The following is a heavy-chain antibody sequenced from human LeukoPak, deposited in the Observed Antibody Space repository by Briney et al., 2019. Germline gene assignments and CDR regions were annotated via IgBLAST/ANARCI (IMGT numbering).Heavy chain of an antibody. V-gene: IGHV1-2*06. J-gene: IGHJ3*02. Sequence: ASVKVSCKASGYTFTGYYMHWVRQAPGQGLEWMGRINPNSGGTNYAQKFQGRVTITRDTSISTAYMELSRLRSDDTAVYYCARGDYGNDAFDIWGQGTMVTVSS. CDR2: INPNSGGT. CDR1: GYTFTGYY. D-gene: IGHD4-11*01. CDR3: ARGDYGNDAFDI.